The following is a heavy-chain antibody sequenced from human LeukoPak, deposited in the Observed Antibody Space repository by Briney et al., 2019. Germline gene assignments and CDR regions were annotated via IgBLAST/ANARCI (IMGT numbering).Heavy chain of an antibody. CDR1: GFTFSNYA. CDR3: AKDSWDDAFDI. V-gene: IGHV3-23*01. Sequence: GGSLRLSCAASGFTFSNYAMIWVRQAPGKGLECISTLSGENALIYYADSVKGRFTISRDNSKNTLYLQMNSLRAEDTAVYYCAKDSWDDAFDIWGQGTMVTVSS. CDR2: LSGENALI. J-gene: IGHJ3*02. D-gene: IGHD2-15*01.